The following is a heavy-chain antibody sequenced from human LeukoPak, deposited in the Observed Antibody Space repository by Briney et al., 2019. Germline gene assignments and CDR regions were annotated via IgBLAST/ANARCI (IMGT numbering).Heavy chain of an antibody. CDR1: GFTFSSYG. J-gene: IGHJ4*02. V-gene: IGHV3-33*01. Sequence: GGSLRLSCAASGFTFSSYGMHWVRQAPGKGLEWVAVIWYDGSNKYYADSVKGRFTISGDNSKNTLYLQMNSLRAEDTAVYYCARDSCSGGSCYSDYWGQGTLVTVSS. D-gene: IGHD2-15*01. CDR2: IWYDGSNK. CDR3: ARDSCSGGSCYSDY.